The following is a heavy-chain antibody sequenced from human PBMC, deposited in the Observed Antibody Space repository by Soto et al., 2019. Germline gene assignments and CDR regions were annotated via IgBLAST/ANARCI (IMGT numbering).Heavy chain of an antibody. D-gene: IGHD2-15*01. V-gene: IGHV3-23*01. J-gene: IGHJ5*02. Sequence: GGSLRLSCAASGFTFSNYAMSWVRQAPGKGLEWVSAISGSGDNTYYADSVKGRFTISRDNSKSILYLQMNSLRAEDTAVYYCAKARGDIVAPFDLWGQGIVVTVSS. CDR2: ISGSGDNT. CDR1: GFTFSNYA. CDR3: AKARGDIVAPFDL.